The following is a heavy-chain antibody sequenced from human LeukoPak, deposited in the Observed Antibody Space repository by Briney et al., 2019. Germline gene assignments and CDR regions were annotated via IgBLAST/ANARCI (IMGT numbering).Heavy chain of an antibody. CDR2: IYYSGST. Sequence: SETLSLTCTVSGGSISSGGYYWSWIRQHPGKGLEWIGYIYYSGSTNYNPSLRSRVTMSVDTSKNQFSLKLSSVTAADTAVYYCARVGRLHNWFDPWGQGTLVTVSS. CDR1: GGSISSGGYY. J-gene: IGHJ5*02. V-gene: IGHV4-61*08. D-gene: IGHD6-25*01. CDR3: ARVGRLHNWFDP.